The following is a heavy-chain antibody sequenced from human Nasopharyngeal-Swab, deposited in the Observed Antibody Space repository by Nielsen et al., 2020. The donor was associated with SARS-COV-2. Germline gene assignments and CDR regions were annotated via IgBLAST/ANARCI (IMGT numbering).Heavy chain of an antibody. J-gene: IGHJ5*01. CDR3: AREFDS. Sequence: LRLSCTVSGDSMSSDNYYWSWIRQPAGKGLEWIGRIYTSGSTNYNPSLKSRVSLSVDTSRNQFSLKMSSVTAADTAVYYCAREFDSWGQGTLVTVSS. CDR2: IYTSGST. V-gene: IGHV4-61*02. CDR1: GDSMSSDNYY.